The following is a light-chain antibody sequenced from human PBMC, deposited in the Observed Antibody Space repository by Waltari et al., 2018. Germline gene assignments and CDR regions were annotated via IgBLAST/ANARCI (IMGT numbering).Light chain of an antibody. CDR2: RAS. CDR3: QQHGTLPAT. V-gene: IGKV3-20*01. CDR1: QSVGSSS. Sequence: EIVLTQSPGTESLSPGERVTLSCRASQSVGSSSLAWYQQKPGQAPRLVIYRASRMATGIPDRFSGSGSGTDFSLTISRLEPEDFAVYYCQQHGTLPATFGQGTKVEIK. J-gene: IGKJ1*01.